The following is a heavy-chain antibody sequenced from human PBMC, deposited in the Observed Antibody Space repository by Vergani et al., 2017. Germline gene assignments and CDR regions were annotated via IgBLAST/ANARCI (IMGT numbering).Heavy chain of an antibody. V-gene: IGHV4-38-2*01. J-gene: IGHJ4*02. CDR3: AVRPRVNMVRGEILTKRTFDY. CDR2: LYASGST. CDR1: DFISNGHY. D-gene: IGHD3-10*01. Sequence: QVQLQESGPGLVKPSETLSLICDVFDFISNGHYWGWIRQSPEKGLEWIGSLYASGSTYYSPSLKSRVAISIDTSKNHFSLRLSSVTAADTAVYYCAVRPRVNMVRGEILTKRTFDYWSPGTLVTVSS.